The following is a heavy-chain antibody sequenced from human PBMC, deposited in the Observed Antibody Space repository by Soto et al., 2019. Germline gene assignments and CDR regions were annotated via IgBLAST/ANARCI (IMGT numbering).Heavy chain of an antibody. V-gene: IGHV1-69*06. CDR3: ARESQLQLSFYSGIDV. J-gene: IGHJ6*02. Sequence: ASVKVSCKASGGTFSSYAISWVRQAPGQGLEWMGGIIPIFGTANYAQKFQGRVTITADKSTSTAYMELSSLRSEDTAVYYCARESQLQLSFYSGIDVWGQGTTVTVYS. D-gene: IGHD1-1*01. CDR1: GGTFSSYA. CDR2: IIPIFGTA.